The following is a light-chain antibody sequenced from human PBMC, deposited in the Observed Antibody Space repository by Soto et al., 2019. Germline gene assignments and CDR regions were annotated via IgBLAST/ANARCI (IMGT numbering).Light chain of an antibody. CDR2: YDD. Sequence: QSVLTQPPSVSEAPRQRVTISCSGSSSNNGNNAVNWYQQLPGKAPKLLIYYDDLLPSGVSDRFSGSKSGTSASLAISGLQSEDEADYYCAAWDDSLNGVVFGGGTKLTV. CDR3: AAWDDSLNGVV. CDR1: SSNNGNNA. V-gene: IGLV1-36*01. J-gene: IGLJ2*01.